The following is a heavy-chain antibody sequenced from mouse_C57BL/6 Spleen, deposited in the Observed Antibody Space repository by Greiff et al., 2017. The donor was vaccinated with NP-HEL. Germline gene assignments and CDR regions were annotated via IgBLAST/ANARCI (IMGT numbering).Heavy chain of an antibody. V-gene: IGHV3-6*01. J-gene: IGHJ3*01. D-gene: IGHD1-1*01. CDR1: GYSITSGYY. Sequence: ESGPGLVKPSQSLSLTCSVTGYSITSGYYWNWIRQFPGNKLEWMGYISYDGSNNYNPSLKNRISITRDTSKNQFFLKLNSVTTEDTATDYCARGGYGSGAWFAYWGQGTLVTVSA. CDR2: ISYDGSN. CDR3: ARGGYGSGAWFAY.